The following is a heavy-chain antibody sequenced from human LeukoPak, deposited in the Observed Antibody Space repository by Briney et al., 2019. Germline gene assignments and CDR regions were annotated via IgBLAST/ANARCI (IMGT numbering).Heavy chain of an antibody. J-gene: IGHJ4*02. CDR2: ISGSDGST. CDR1: GFTFSNYA. CDR3: ARDGGKRIAVAGTGLGY. V-gene: IGHV3-23*01. D-gene: IGHD6-19*01. Sequence: GGSLRLSCAASGFTFSNYAMSWVRQPPGKGLEWVSAISGSDGSTYYADSVKGRFTISRDNSKNTLYLQMNSLRAEDTAVYYCARDGGKRIAVAGTGLGYWGQGTLVTVSS.